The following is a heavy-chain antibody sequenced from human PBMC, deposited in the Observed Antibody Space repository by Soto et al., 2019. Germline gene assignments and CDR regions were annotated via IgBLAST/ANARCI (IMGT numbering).Heavy chain of an antibody. CDR3: AKAPPDDIVLLLLPMDV. CDR2: ISGSGGST. Sequence: GGSLRLSCAASGFTFSSYAMSWVRQAPGKGLEWVSAISGSGGSTYYADSVKGRFTISRDNSKNTLYLQMNSLRAEDTAVYYCAKAPPDDIVLLLLPMDVWGQGTTVTVSS. CDR1: GFTFSSYA. J-gene: IGHJ6*02. D-gene: IGHD2-8*01. V-gene: IGHV3-23*01.